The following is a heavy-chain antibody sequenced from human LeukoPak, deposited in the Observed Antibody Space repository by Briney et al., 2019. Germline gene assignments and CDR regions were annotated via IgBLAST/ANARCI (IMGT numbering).Heavy chain of an antibody. Sequence: VKVCCKASGDSFSRYAVSWVRQAPGQGLEWIGRIIPILGIANYAQKFQGRATITADKSTSTAYMELSSLRSEDTAVYYCARDLNYYDSSGYYWDYWGQGSLASVSS. J-gene: IGHJ4*02. CDR2: IIPILGIA. CDR1: GDSFSRYA. V-gene: IGHV1-69*10. D-gene: IGHD3-22*01. CDR3: ARDLNYYDSSGYYWDY.